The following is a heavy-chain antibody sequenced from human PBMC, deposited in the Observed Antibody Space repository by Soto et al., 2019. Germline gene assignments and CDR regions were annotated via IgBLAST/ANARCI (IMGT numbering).Heavy chain of an antibody. CDR2: IYESGST. Sequence: SETLSLTCTVSGGSSGSYYWSWIRQPPGKGLEWIGYIYESGSTNSNPSLQSRVTISVDTSKNQFYLNLSPVTAADTATYYCARARITLVREIIKYNMDIWGQGTTVTASS. V-gene: IGHV4-59*01. D-gene: IGHD3-10*01. CDR1: GGSSGSYY. CDR3: ARARITLVREIIKYNMDI. J-gene: IGHJ6*02.